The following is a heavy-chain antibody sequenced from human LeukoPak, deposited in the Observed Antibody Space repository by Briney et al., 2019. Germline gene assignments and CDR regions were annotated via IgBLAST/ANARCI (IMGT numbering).Heavy chain of an antibody. V-gene: IGHV3-23*01. CDR1: GFTFSSYA. J-gene: IGHJ4*02. CDR3: AKAAVPGTKYYFDS. Sequence: GGSLRLSCAASGFTFSSYAMGWVRQAPGKGLEWVSSISGSGSSTYYADSVKGWFTISRDSSKDTLYLQMNTLRAEDTALYYCAKAAVPGTKYYFDSWGQGTLVTVSS. CDR2: ISGSGSST. D-gene: IGHD2-8*01.